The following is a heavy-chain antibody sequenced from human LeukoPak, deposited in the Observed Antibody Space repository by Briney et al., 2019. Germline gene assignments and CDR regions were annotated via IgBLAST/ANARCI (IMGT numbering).Heavy chain of an antibody. CDR2: INHSGST. V-gene: IGHV4-34*08. J-gene: IGHJ4*02. Sequence: PGGSLRLSCAASGFTVSSNYMSWVRQPPGKGLEWIGEINHSGSTNYNPSLKSRVTISVDTSKNQFSLKLSSVTAADTAVYYCEGYGSSGYSTWGQGTLVTVSS. D-gene: IGHD3-22*01. CDR1: GFTVSSNY. CDR3: EGYGSSGYST.